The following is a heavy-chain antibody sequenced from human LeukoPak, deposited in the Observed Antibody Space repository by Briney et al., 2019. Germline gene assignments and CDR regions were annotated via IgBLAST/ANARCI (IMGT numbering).Heavy chain of an antibody. CDR3: ARVDTPRALYDY. V-gene: IGHV1-2*02. J-gene: IGHJ4*02. Sequence: ASVKVSCKASGYTFTGYYMHWVRQAPGQGLEWMGWINPNSGGINYAQKFQGRVTMTRDTSISTAYMELSRLRSDDTAVYYCARVDTPRALYDYWGQGTLVTVSS. CDR1: GYTFTGYY. CDR2: INPNSGGI. D-gene: IGHD5-18*01.